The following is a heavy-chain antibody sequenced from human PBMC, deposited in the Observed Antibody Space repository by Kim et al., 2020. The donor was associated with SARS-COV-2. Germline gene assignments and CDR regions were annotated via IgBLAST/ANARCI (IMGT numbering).Heavy chain of an antibody. CDR2: IYPGDSDT. J-gene: IGHJ6*02. CDR3: ARGYNWNDYSYYYYYGMDV. CDR1: GYSFTSYW. V-gene: IGHV5-51*01. Sequence: GESLKISCKGSGYSFTSYWIGWVRQMPGKGLEWMGIIYPGDSDTRYSPSFQGQVTISADKSISTAYLQWSSLKASDTAMYYCARGYNWNDYSYYYYYGMDVWGQGTTVTVSS. D-gene: IGHD1-1*01.